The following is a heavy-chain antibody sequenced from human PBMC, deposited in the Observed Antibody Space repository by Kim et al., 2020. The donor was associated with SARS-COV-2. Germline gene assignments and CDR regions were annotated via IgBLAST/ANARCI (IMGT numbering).Heavy chain of an antibody. CDR3: AKDLCGGDCYGFDY. J-gene: IGHJ4*02. Sequence: GGSLRLSCAASGFTFSSYGMYWVRQAPGKGLEWVAVISYDGSDKYHADSVKGRFTISRDNSKNTLYLQMNSLRAEDTAVYYCAKDLCGGDCYGFDYWGQGTLVTVSS. CDR2: ISYDGSDK. D-gene: IGHD2-21*02. V-gene: IGHV3-30*18. CDR1: GFTFSSYG.